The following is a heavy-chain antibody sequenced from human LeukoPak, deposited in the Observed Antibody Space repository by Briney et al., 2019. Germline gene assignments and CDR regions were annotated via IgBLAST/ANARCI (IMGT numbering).Heavy chain of an antibody. Sequence: GGSLRLSCAASGFTFSSYGMHWVRQAPGKGLEWVAFIRYDGSNKYYADSVKGRFTISRDNSKNTLYLQMNSLRAEDTAVYYCAKDSPIETDHDAFDIWGQGTMVTVSS. CDR1: GFTFSSYG. D-gene: IGHD2-21*02. CDR3: AKDSPIETDHDAFDI. J-gene: IGHJ3*02. CDR2: IRYDGSNK. V-gene: IGHV3-30*02.